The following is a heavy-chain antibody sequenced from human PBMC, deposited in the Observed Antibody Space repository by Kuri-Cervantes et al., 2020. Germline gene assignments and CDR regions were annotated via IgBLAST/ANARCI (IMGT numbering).Heavy chain of an antibody. CDR1: GFTFSSYG. V-gene: IGHV3-30*03. CDR2: ISYHGRNS. CDR3: ARDLMIAYFDY. J-gene: IGHJ4*02. D-gene: IGHD3-22*01. Sequence: GSLRLSCAASGFTFSSYGMHWVRQAPGKGLEWVAVISYHGRNSYYADSVKGRFTISRDNSKNSLYVQMNNLGAEDTAVYYCARDLMIAYFDYWGQGTLVTVSS.